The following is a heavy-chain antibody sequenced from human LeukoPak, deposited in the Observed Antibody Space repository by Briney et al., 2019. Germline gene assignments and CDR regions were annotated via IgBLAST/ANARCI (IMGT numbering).Heavy chain of an antibody. D-gene: IGHD5-24*01. CDR1: GFTFSSYA. V-gene: IGHV3-23*01. CDR3: AKEQYRNVYTPIDY. Sequence: GGSLRLSCAASGFTFSSYAMGWVRQAPGKGLEWVSLISDSGASTYYANSVKGRFTISRDNSQDTLYLQMNSLRAEDTAVYYCAKEQYRNVYTPIDYWGQGTLVTVSS. J-gene: IGHJ4*02. CDR2: ISDSGAST.